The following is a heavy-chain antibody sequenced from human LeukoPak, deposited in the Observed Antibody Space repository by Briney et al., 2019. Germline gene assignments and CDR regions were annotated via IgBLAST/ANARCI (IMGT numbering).Heavy chain of an antibody. CDR1: GGSISSSSYY. D-gene: IGHD2-21*02. Sequence: PSETLSLTCTVSGGSISSSSYYWGWIRQPPGKGLEWIGSIYYSRSTYYNPSLKSRVTISVDTSKNQFSLKLSSVTAADTAVYYCARSSLCGGDCYPDYWGQGTLVTVSS. J-gene: IGHJ4*02. CDR2: IYYSRST. CDR3: ARSSLCGGDCYPDY. V-gene: IGHV4-39*07.